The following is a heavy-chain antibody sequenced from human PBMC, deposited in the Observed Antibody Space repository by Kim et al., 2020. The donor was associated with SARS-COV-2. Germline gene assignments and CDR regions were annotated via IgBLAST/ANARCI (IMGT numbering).Heavy chain of an antibody. CDR1: GYTFTSYA. CDR3: ARDGYSSGFSHYFDY. V-gene: IGHV1-3*01. J-gene: IGHJ4*02. D-gene: IGHD6-19*01. Sequence: ASVKVSCKASGYTFTSYAMHWVRQAPGQRLEWMGWINAGNGNTKYSQKFQGRVTITRDTSASTAYMELSSLRSEDTAVYYCARDGYSSGFSHYFDYWGQGTLVTVSS. CDR2: INAGNGNT.